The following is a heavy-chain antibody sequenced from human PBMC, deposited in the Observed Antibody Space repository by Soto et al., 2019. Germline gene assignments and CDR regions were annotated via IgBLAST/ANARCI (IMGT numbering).Heavy chain of an antibody. Sequence: GGSLRLSCAASGFTFSSYAMHWVRQAPGKGLEWVAVISYDGSNKYYADSVKGRFTISRDNSKNTLYLQMNSLRAEDTAVYYCARDLRAVAGTFWFKVYYGMDVWGQGTTVTVSS. CDR1: GFTFSSYA. D-gene: IGHD6-19*01. CDR3: ARDLRAVAGTFWFKVYYGMDV. V-gene: IGHV3-30-3*01. J-gene: IGHJ6*02. CDR2: ISYDGSNK.